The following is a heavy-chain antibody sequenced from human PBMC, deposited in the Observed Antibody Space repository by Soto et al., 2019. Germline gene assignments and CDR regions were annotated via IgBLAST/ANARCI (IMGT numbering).Heavy chain of an antibody. CDR1: GGTLSRKP. D-gene: IGHD6-19*01. V-gene: IGHV1-69*06. Sequence: ASVKVSCKASGGTLSRKPISWVRQAPGQGLEWMGGVIAIFETPNYAQKFQGRVTITADKSTSTAYMEVTSLRSEDTAVYFCASLGGWYGSDPYFYYGMDVWGQGTTVTVSS. CDR2: VIAIFETP. J-gene: IGHJ6*02. CDR3: ASLGGWYGSDPYFYYGMDV.